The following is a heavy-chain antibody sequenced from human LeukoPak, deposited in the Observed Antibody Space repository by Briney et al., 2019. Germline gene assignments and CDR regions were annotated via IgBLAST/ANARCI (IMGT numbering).Heavy chain of an antibody. Sequence: GGSLRLSCAASGFTFSNYAMSWVRQAPGKKLEWVSGISASGGSTFYADSVKGRFTISRDNSKNTLYLQVNSLRAEDTAVYYCAKATGRLAVADLDYWGQGTLVTVSS. CDR1: GFTFSNYA. V-gene: IGHV3-23*01. CDR2: ISASGGST. D-gene: IGHD6-19*01. CDR3: AKATGRLAVADLDY. J-gene: IGHJ4*02.